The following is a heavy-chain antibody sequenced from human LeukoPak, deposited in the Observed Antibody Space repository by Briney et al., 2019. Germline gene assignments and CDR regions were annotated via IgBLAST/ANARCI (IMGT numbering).Heavy chain of an antibody. Sequence: PGGSLRLSCAASGFTFSNAWMSWVRQAPGKGLEWVGRIKSKTDGGTTDYAAPVKGRFTISRDDSKNTLYLQVNSLKTEDTAVYYCTTDLRAYYYDSSGYYIGVGFDYWGQGTLVTVSS. D-gene: IGHD3-22*01. CDR1: GFTFSNAW. CDR3: TTDLRAYYYDSSGYYIGVGFDY. J-gene: IGHJ4*02. CDR2: IKSKTDGGTT. V-gene: IGHV3-15*01.